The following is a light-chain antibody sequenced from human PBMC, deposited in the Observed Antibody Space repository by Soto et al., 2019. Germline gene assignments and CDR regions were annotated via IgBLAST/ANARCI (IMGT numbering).Light chain of an antibody. V-gene: IGKV3-20*01. Sequence: ETVLTQSPGTLSLSPGERSTLSCRASSAVSSIYLAWYHQKPGQAPRLLIYGASSRATGIPDRFSGSGSGTDFTLTISRLEPEDFGVYYCQQYESSLTFGGGTRVEIK. CDR2: GAS. CDR1: SAVSSIY. J-gene: IGKJ4*01. CDR3: QQYESSLT.